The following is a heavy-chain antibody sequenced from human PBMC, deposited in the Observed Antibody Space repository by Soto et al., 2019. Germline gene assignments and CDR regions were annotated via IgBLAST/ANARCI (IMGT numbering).Heavy chain of an antibody. Sequence: TGESLKISCKGSGYSFTKYWIIWVRQVPGKGLEWMGRIDTSYSYSHYSPSFQGHVTISVDKSISTGYLQWSSLKASDTAMYYCARYCSSSSCSQLYGMDVWGQGTTVTV. CDR2: IDTSYSYS. V-gene: IGHV5-10-1*01. D-gene: IGHD2-15*01. CDR1: GYSFTKYW. J-gene: IGHJ6*02. CDR3: ARYCSSSSCSQLYGMDV.